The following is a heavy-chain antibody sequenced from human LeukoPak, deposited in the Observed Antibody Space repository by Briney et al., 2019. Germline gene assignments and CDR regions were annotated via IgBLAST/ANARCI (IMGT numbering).Heavy chain of an antibody. CDR3: TTKVYNVYAPSVY. CDR2: IYYSGST. V-gene: IGHV4-30-4*08. CDR1: GASLNRPTYD. D-gene: IGHD5/OR15-5a*01. Sequence: SETLSRTCSVSGASLNRPTYDQWSWIRQPPGKGLELIGYIYYSGSTYYNPSLKSRVTISVDTSKNQFSLRLSSVTAADTAVYFCTTKVYNVYAPSVYWGQGTLVTVSS. J-gene: IGHJ4*02.